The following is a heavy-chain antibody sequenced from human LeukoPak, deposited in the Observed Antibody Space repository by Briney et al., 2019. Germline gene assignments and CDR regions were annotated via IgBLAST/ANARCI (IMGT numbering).Heavy chain of an antibody. D-gene: IGHD4-17*01. CDR3: ARTAKDYGDFDY. CDR2: IYYSGST. V-gene: IGHV4-59*01. Sequence: TSETLSLTCTVSGGSISSYYWSWIRQPPGKGLEWIGYIYYSGSTNYNPSLKSRVTISVDTSKNQFSLKLSSVTAADTAVYYCARTAKDYGDFDYWGQGTLVTVSS. CDR1: GGSISSYY. J-gene: IGHJ4*02.